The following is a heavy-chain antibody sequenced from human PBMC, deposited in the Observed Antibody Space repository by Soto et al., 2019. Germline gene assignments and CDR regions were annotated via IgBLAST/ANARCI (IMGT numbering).Heavy chain of an antibody. Sequence: SETLSLTSTVSGGSISSYYCSWIRQPPGKGLEWIGYIYYSGSTNYNPSLKSRVTISVDTSKNQFSLKLSSVTAADTAVYYCARETYYDFWSGYPNPKGVYYFDYWGQGTLVTVSS. J-gene: IGHJ4*02. CDR1: GGSISSYY. V-gene: IGHV4-59*01. D-gene: IGHD3-3*01. CDR3: ARETYYDFWSGYPNPKGVYYFDY. CDR2: IYYSGST.